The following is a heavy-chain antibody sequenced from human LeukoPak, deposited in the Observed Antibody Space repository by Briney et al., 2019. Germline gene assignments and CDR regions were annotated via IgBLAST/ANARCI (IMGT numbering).Heavy chain of an antibody. D-gene: IGHD3-16*01. V-gene: IGHV4-39*07. CDR3: ARDRNYDYVWGSSDAFDI. J-gene: IGHJ3*02. CDR2: IYYSGST. CDR1: GGSISSSSYY. Sequence: SETLSLTCTVSGGSISSSSYYWGWIRQPPGKGLEWIGSIYYSGSTYYNPSLKSRVTISVDTSKNQFSLKLSSVTAADTAVYYCARDRNYDYVWGSSDAFDIWGQGQWSPSLQ.